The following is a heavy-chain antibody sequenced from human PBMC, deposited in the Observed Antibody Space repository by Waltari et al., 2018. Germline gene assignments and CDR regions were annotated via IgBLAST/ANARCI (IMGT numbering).Heavy chain of an antibody. J-gene: IGHJ4*02. D-gene: IGHD5-18*01. Sequence: EVQLVQSGAEVKKPGASLKISCEGSGSSFTRYWTGWVRQMPGKGLEWMGVIFPGDSNTKYSPSFRGQVTISADNSITTAYLQWSSLKASDTAIYFCARQPLHSYGIRHFDYWGQGTPVTVS. V-gene: IGHV5-51*01. CDR1: GSSFTRYW. CDR2: IFPGDSNT. CDR3: ARQPLHSYGIRHFDY.